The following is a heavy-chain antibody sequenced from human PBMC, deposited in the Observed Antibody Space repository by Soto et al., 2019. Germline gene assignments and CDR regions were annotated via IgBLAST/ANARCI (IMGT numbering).Heavy chain of an antibody. CDR2: IYWNDDK. J-gene: IGHJ6*02. Sequence: QITLKESGPTQVKPTQTLTLTCTLSGFSLTSGGGGVVWNRHAPVKALEWLALIYWNDDKRYSPSLRSRLTITKHTSRNHIVLTITNVDPGDTGTYYWANIPHWGMNGLVPWGQGTTVTVS. CDR3: ANIPHWGMNGLVP. CDR1: GFSLTSGGGG. V-gene: IGHV2-5*01. D-gene: IGHD3-16*01.